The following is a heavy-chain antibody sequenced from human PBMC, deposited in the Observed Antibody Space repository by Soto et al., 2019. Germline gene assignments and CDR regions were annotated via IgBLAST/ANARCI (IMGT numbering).Heavy chain of an antibody. CDR1: SGSISRSNW. D-gene: IGHD4-4*01. V-gene: IGHV4-4*02. J-gene: IGHJ4*02. CDR2: LYQSGST. CDR3: ARGTVTHTFDY. Sequence: QVQLQESGPGLVKPSGTLSLTCAVSSGSISRSNWWSWVRQPPGKGLEWLGELYQSGSTNYNPSLKSRVTISVDKPKHQFSLKLSSVTAADTAVYYCARGTVTHTFDYWGQETLVTVSS.